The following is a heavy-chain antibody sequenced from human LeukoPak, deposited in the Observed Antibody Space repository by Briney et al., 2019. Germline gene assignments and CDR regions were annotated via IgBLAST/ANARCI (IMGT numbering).Heavy chain of an antibody. CDR3: ARDQWFRDAVTGRGLDY. CDR2: INHSGST. J-gene: IGHJ4*02. V-gene: IGHV4-34*01. Sequence: SETLSLTCAVYGGSFSGYYWSWIRQPPGKGLEWIGEINHSGSTNYNPSLKSRVTISVDTTKNQFSLKVSSVTATDTAVYYCARDQWFRDAVTGRGLDYWGQGTLVTVSS. CDR1: GGSFSGYY. D-gene: IGHD6-19*01.